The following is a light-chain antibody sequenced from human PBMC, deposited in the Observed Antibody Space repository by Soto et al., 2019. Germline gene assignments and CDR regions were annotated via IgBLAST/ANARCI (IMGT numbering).Light chain of an antibody. V-gene: IGLV1-47*01. CDR3: AVWDDSLSGRGV. Sequence: QSVLTQPPSASGTPGQRVTISCSGSSSNIGSNYVYWYQQLPGTAPKLLIYRNNQRPSGVPDRFSGSKSGTSASLAISGLRSEDVADYYCAVWDDSLSGRGVFGGGTKVTVL. CDR2: RNN. J-gene: IGLJ2*01. CDR1: SSNIGSNY.